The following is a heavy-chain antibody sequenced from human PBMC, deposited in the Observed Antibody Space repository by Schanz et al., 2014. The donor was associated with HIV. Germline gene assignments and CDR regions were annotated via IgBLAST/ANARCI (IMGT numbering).Heavy chain of an antibody. D-gene: IGHD6-13*01. Sequence: QVQLVQSGAEVKKPGASVMVSCKASGYTFTSYDINWVRQVPGQGLEWMGWINPNSGGTNYAQKFQGRVTMTRDTSISTAYMELSRLRSDDTAVYYCASDLSVYSSSSSVWGQGTTVTVSS. CDR3: ASDLSVYSSSSSV. CDR1: GYTFTSYD. J-gene: IGHJ6*02. CDR2: INPNSGGT. V-gene: IGHV1-2*02.